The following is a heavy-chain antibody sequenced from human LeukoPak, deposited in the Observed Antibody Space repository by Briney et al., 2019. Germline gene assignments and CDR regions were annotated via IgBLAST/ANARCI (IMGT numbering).Heavy chain of an antibody. CDR1: GFTFSAYW. V-gene: IGHV3-7*03. CDR3: ARKTVVGSYFDY. J-gene: IGHJ4*02. Sequence: GALRLSCAASGFTFSAYWMGWVRQAPGKGLEWVANIKQDGSDKYYVDSVKGRFTISRDNAKNSLYLQMNSLRAEDTAVYYCARKTVVGSYFDYWGQGTPVTVYS. CDR2: IKQDGSDK. D-gene: IGHD2-15*01.